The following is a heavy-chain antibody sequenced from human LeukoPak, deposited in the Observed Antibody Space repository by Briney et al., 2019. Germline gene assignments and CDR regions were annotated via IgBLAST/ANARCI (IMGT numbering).Heavy chain of an antibody. CDR3: ASGDYGDYRFDY. CDR2: ISSSSSYI. J-gene: IGHJ4*02. V-gene: IGHV3-21*01. CDR1: GLTFSSYS. D-gene: IGHD4-17*01. Sequence: GGSLRLSCAASGLTFSSYSMTWVRQAPGKGLEWVSSISSSSSYIYYADSVKGRFTISRDNAKNSLYLQMNSLRAEDTAVYYCASGDYGDYRFDYWGQGTLVTVSS.